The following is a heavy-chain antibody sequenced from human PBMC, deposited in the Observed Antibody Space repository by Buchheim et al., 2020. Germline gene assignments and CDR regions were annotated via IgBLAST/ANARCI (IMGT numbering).Heavy chain of an antibody. J-gene: IGHJ4*02. D-gene: IGHD1-1*01. V-gene: IGHV3-74*01. CDR1: GFTFSDLW. CDR2: INSDGSST. Sequence: VQLVESGGGLVQPGGSLRLSCAASGFTFSDLWMHWVRQTPGKGLMWVSRINSDGSSTIYGESVKGRFTVSRDNAKNTTYLQMNSLRAEDTGVYYCARDPLLNGGTLDYWGQGT. CDR3: ARDPLLNGGTLDY.